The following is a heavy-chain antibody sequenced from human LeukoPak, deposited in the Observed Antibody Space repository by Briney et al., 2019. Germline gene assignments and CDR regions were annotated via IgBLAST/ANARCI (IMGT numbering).Heavy chain of an antibody. CDR2: ISTSSTYI. CDR1: GFTFSSSS. D-gene: IGHD4-17*01. J-gene: IGHJ4*02. Sequence: PGGSLRLSCAASGFTFSSSSMNWVRQAPGKGLEWVSSISTSSTYIYYADSVKGRFTISRDNAKSSLYLQMDSLRAEDTAVYFCARVPYGDYGSWGQGTLVTVSS. CDR3: ARVPYGDYGS. V-gene: IGHV3-21*01.